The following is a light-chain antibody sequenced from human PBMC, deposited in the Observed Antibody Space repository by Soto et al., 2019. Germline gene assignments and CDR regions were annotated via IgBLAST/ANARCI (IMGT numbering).Light chain of an antibody. CDR2: AAS. CDR1: QSISNS. CDR3: QQGYSNTADT. V-gene: IGKV1-39*01. J-gene: IGKJ2*01. Sequence: DIQMTQSPSSLSASTGDRVTITCRASQSISNSVNWYQQKPGKAPKLLISAASRLQSGVPSRFIGSGSGTDFTLTITSLQPEDFASYYCQQGYSNTADTFRHGTSLEIK.